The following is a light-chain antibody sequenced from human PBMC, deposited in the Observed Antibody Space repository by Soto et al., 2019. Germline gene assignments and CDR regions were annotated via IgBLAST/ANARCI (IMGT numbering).Light chain of an antibody. J-gene: IGKJ5*01. V-gene: IGKV3-11*01. CDR1: QSVGIY. CDR3: QYRNTWPPA. Sequence: EIVLTQSPATLSLSPGERATLSCRASQSVGIYLGWYQQRPGQAPRLLIYDASNRAAGIPGRFSGSGSGTDFPLTITSLEPEDFAVYYCQYRNTWPPAFGQGTRLEIK. CDR2: DAS.